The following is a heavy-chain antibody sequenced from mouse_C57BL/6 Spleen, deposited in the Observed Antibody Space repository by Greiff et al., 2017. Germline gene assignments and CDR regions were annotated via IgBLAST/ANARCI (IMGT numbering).Heavy chain of an antibody. J-gene: IGHJ3*01. Sequence: QVQLQQSGPELVKPGASVKISCKASGYAFSSSWMNWVKQRPGKGLEWIGRIYPGDGDTNYNGKFKGKATLTADKSSSTAYMQLSSLTSEDSAVYFCARNYYGSTTPFAYWGQGTLVTVSA. D-gene: IGHD1-1*01. CDR2: IYPGDGDT. V-gene: IGHV1-82*01. CDR3: ARNYYGSTTPFAY. CDR1: GYAFSSSW.